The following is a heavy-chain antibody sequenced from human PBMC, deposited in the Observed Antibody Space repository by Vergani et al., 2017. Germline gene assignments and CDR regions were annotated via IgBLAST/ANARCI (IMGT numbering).Heavy chain of an antibody. CDR3: ATKSCGTPGCQIGYFRE. CDR2: ISYDGTQK. V-gene: IGHV3-30*03. CDR1: GFTSSYYG. D-gene: IGHD1-1*01. J-gene: IGHJ1*01. Sequence: QVHLVESGGGVVQPGRSLRLSCVFSGFTSSYYGMPLVRQSPGKGLEWVAVISYDGTQKYYADSVKGRFTISRDNSKSTLYLQMNSLRTEDTAVYYCATKSCGTPGCQIGYFREWGQGTLVTVSS.